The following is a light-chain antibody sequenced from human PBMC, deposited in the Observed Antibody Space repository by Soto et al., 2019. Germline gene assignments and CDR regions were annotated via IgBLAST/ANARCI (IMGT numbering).Light chain of an antibody. Sequence: EIVMTQSPATLSVSPGERATLSCRASQSVSNNVAWYQQKPGQAPRLLIYHAATRPTGIPARFSGSGSGTEVTLTISSLQSEDFAVYYCQQYNGWPLTFGGGTKVEIK. CDR1: QSVSNN. CDR2: HAA. V-gene: IGKV3-15*01. CDR3: QQYNGWPLT. J-gene: IGKJ4*02.